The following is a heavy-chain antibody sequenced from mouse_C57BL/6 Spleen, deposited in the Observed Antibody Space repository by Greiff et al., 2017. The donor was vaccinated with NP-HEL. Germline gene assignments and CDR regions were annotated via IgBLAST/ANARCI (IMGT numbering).Heavy chain of an antibody. CDR2: INPNNGGT. V-gene: IGHV1-22*01. CDR1: GYTFTDYN. CDR3: ARMGWLLQVAMDY. J-gene: IGHJ4*01. Sequence: VQLQQSGPELVKPGASVKMSCKASGYTFTDYNMHWVKQSHGKSLEWIGYINPNNGGTSYNQKFKGKATLTVNKSSSTAYMELRSLTSEDSAVYYCARMGWLLQVAMDYWGQGTSVTVSS. D-gene: IGHD2-3*01.